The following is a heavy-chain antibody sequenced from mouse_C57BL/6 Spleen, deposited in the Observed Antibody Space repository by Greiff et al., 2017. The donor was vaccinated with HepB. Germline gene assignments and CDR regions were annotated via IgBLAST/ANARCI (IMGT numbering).Heavy chain of an antibody. CDR3: AREWSRMDY. V-gene: IGHV1-54*01. CDR1: GYAFTNYL. D-gene: IGHD1-1*02. Sequence: QVQLQQSGAELVRPGTSVKVSCKASGYAFTNYLIEWVKQRPGQGLEWIGVINPGSGGTNYNEKFKGKATLTADKSSSTAYMQLSSLTSEDSAVYFCAREWSRMDYWGQGTSVTVSS. CDR2: INPGSGGT. J-gene: IGHJ4*01.